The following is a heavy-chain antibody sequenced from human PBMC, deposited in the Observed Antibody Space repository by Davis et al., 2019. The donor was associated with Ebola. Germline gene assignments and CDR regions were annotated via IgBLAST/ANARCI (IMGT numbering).Heavy chain of an antibody. CDR1: GFTFSSHS. D-gene: IGHD2-2*01. J-gene: IGHJ6*02. CDR2: IYSGGST. Sequence: GESLKISCEASGFTFSSHSINWVRQAPGKGLEWVSVIYSGGSTYYADSVKGRFTISRDNAKNTLYLQMNSLRAEDTAVYYCARDAYGCSSTSCYYYYGMDVWGQGTTVTVSS. V-gene: IGHV3-66*01. CDR3: ARDAYGCSSTSCYYYYGMDV.